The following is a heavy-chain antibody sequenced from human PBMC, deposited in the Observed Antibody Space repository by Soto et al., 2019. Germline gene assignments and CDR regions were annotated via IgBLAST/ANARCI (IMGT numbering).Heavy chain of an antibody. Sequence: GGSLRLSCAASGFTFSSHGMHWVRQAPGKGLEWVAVIWYDGSDKYYADSVKGRFTISRDNSKNTLYLLMNSLRAEDTAIYYCAREFSSSWPVDYWGQGTLVTVSS. J-gene: IGHJ4*02. CDR1: GFTFSSHG. CDR2: IWYDGSDK. D-gene: IGHD6-13*01. V-gene: IGHV3-33*01. CDR3: AREFSSSWPVDY.